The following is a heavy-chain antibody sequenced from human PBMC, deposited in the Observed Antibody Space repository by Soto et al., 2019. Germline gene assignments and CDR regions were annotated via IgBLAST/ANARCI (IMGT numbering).Heavy chain of an antibody. CDR3: ARGKQLVKFDY. Sequence: PSETLSLTCTVSGGSISSGGYYWSWIRQHPGKGLEWIGYIYYSGSTYYNPSLKSRVTISVDTSKNQFSLRLSSVTAADTAVYYCARGKQLVKFDYWGQGTLVTVSS. D-gene: IGHD6-13*01. V-gene: IGHV4-31*03. J-gene: IGHJ4*02. CDR1: GGSISSGGYY. CDR2: IYYSGST.